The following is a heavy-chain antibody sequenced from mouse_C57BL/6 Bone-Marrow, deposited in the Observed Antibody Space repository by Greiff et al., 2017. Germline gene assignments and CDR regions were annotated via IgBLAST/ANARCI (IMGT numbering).Heavy chain of an antibody. J-gene: IGHJ1*03. V-gene: IGHV1-85*01. D-gene: IGHD1-1*01. CDR1: GYTFTSYD. CDR2: IYPRDGST. CDR3: ARSVYYYGSSYVFDV. Sequence: VQLVESGPELVKPGASVKLSCKASGYTFTSYDINWVKQRPGQGLEWIGWIYPRDGSTKYNEKFKGKATLTVDTSSSTAYMELHSLTSEDSAVYFCARSVYYYGSSYVFDVWGTGTTVTVSS.